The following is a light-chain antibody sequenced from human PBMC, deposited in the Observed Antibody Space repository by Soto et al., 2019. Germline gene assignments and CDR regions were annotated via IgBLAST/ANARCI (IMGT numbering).Light chain of an antibody. J-gene: IGKJ1*01. V-gene: IGKV1-27*01. CDR1: QGIGDY. Sequence: DIQMTQSPSSLSASIGDRVAITCRASQGIGDYLAWYQQKPGKVPKLLIYAASTLQSGVPSRFSGSGSGTDFTLTISSLQPEDVETYYCQRYNNVPWTFGQGTKVEIK. CDR3: QRYNNVPWT. CDR2: AAS.